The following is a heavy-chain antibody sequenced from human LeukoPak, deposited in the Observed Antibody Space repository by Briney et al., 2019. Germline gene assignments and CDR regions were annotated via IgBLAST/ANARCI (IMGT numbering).Heavy chain of an antibody. CDR2: IIPMFDSE. D-gene: IGHD1-26*01. CDR3: ARGPTPHRGELRNFDY. Sequence: SVKVSCKASGGPFNNYAISWVRQAPGQGLEWMGGIIPMFDSENYAQKFQGRVTITADESTSTAYMELSSLRSEDTAVYYCARGPTPHRGELRNFDYWGQGTLVTVSS. V-gene: IGHV1-69*13. CDR1: GGPFNNYA. J-gene: IGHJ4*02.